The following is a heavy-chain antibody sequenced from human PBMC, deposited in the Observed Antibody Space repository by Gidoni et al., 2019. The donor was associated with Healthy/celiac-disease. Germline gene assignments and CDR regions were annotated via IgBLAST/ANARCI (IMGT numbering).Heavy chain of an antibody. D-gene: IGHD1-26*01. V-gene: IGHV3-21*01. CDR2: ISSSSSYI. Sequence: EVQLVESGGGLVKPGGCLRLSCAPSVFTFSSYSMNWVRQAPGKGLEWVSSISSSSSYIYYADSVKGRFTISRDNAKNSLYLQMNSLRAEDTAVYYCARDRSGSYFFDYWGQGTLVTVSS. CDR3: ARDRSGSYFFDY. J-gene: IGHJ4*02. CDR1: VFTFSSYS.